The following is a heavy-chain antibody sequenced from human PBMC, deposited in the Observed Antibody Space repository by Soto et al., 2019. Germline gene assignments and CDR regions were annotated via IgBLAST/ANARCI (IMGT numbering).Heavy chain of an antibody. J-gene: IGHJ3*01. CDR3: ARDGGTTVVSRAFDL. CDR2: IYYSGST. D-gene: IGHD4-17*01. Sequence: QVQMQESGPGLVKPWETLSLTCTVSSGSISGYYWSWIRQPPGKGLEWIGNIYYSGSTNYNPSLKSRVTISVVTSKNQFSLKLSSVTAADTAVYYCARDGGTTVVSRAFDLWGQGTMVTVSS. V-gene: IGHV4-59*01. CDR1: SGSISGYY.